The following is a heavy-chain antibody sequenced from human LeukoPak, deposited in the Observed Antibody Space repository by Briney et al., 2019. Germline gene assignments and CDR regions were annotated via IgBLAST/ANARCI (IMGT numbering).Heavy chain of an antibody. Sequence: GGSLRLSCAASGFTFSDYSMSWVRQAPGKGLEWVSVIGGSGETTFYADSVKGRFTISRDNSKNTLYVQINSLRAEDTAVYYCARKRSGNYPLDYWGQGTLVTVSS. J-gene: IGHJ4*02. CDR1: GFTFSDYS. V-gene: IGHV3-23*01. CDR3: ARKRSGNYPLDY. CDR2: IGGSGETT. D-gene: IGHD1-26*01.